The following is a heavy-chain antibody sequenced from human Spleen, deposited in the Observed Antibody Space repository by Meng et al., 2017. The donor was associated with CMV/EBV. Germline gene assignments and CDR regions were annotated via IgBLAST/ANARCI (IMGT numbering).Heavy chain of an antibody. CDR3: ARPLSSTSSLYYYYGMDV. V-gene: IGHV1-2*02. CDR1: GYTFTGYY. J-gene: IGHJ6*02. Sequence: ASVKVSCKASGYTFTGYYMHWVRQAPGQGLEWMGWINPSSGGTNYAQKFQGRVTMTRDTSISTAYMELSRLRSDDTAVYYCARPLSSTSSLYYYYGMDVWGQGTTVTVSS. CDR2: INPSSGGT. D-gene: IGHD2-2*01.